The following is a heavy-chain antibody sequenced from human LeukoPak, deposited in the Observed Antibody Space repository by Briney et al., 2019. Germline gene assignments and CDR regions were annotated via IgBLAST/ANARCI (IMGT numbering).Heavy chain of an antibody. CDR1: GGSISSGGYY. CDR3: ARDRANGIYY. CDR2: IYYSGST. V-gene: IGHV4-31*03. J-gene: IGHJ4*02. Sequence: SETLSLTRTVSGGSISSGGYYWSWIRQHPGKGLEWIGYIYYSGSTYYNPSLKSRVTISVDTSKNQFSLKLSSVTAADTAVYYCARDRANGIYYWGQGTLVTVSS. D-gene: IGHD2-8*01.